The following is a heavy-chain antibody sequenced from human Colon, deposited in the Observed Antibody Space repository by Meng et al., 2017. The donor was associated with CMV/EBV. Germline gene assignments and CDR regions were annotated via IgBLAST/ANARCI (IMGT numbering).Heavy chain of an antibody. D-gene: IGHD2-2*01. CDR2: ISASGATT. CDR1: GFTFSGTA. Sequence: GGSLRLSCATSGFTFSGTAMHWVRQDPGKGLEWVSAISASGATTYYADSVRGRFTISRDNSKNSLSLQMNNLRGEDAAVYYCARGYGPAAIIDFWGQGTLVTVSS. CDR3: ARGYGPAAIIDF. J-gene: IGHJ4*02. V-gene: IGHV3-23*01.